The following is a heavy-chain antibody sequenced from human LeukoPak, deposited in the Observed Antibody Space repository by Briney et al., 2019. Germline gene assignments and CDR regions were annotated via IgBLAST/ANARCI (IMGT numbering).Heavy chain of an antibody. CDR1: GGSISNKY. J-gene: IGHJ4*02. V-gene: IGHV4-59*12. CDR3: ARRYYGSGSYYAY. CDR2: IYYSGST. Sequence: SETLSLTCTVSGGSISNKYWSWIRQPPGKGLEWIGYIYYSGSTNYNPSLKSRVTILVDTSKNQFSLKLSSVTAADTAVYYCARRYYGSGSYYAYWGQGTLVTVSS. D-gene: IGHD3-10*01.